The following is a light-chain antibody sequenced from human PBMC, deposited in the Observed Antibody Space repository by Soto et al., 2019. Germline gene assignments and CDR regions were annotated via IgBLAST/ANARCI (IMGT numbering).Light chain of an antibody. CDR1: QSVRSNY. J-gene: IGKJ4*01. Sequence: EIVLKQSPDTLSLSPGERATLSCRASQSVRSNYLAWYQQKPGQAPRFLIYDASSRATGIPDRFSGSGSGTDFTLTISILEPEDFAVYYCQLYGSTPLTFGGGTKVDIK. CDR2: DAS. V-gene: IGKV3-20*01. CDR3: QLYGSTPLT.